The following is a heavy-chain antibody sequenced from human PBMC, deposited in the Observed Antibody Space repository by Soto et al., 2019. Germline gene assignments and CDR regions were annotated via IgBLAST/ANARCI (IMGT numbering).Heavy chain of an antibody. V-gene: IGHV1-2*02. Sequence: GASVKVSCKASGSTFTGHYIHWVRQAPGQGLEWMGWINPNSGTTKYAQKFQGRVTLTRETSITTAYMELNSLKSDDTAVYYCARAGIAAAGSWEYGMGVCRQGPTVTVSS. J-gene: IGHJ6*02. D-gene: IGHD6-13*01. CDR2: INPNSGTT. CDR3: ARAGIAAAGSWEYGMGV. CDR1: GSTFTGHY.